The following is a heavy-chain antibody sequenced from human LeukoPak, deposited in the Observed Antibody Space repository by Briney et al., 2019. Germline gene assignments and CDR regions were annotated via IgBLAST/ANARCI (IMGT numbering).Heavy chain of an antibody. D-gene: IGHD1-26*01. CDR3: ARDWIKSGSYYFDY. J-gene: IGHJ4*02. CDR2: ISGRSSTI. Sequence: PGGSLRLSCAASAFTFSDYSMNWVRQAPGKGLEWVSYISGRSSTIYYADSVKGRFTISRDNAKNLMYLQMNSLRAEDTAVYYCARDWIKSGSYYFDYWGQGTLVTVSS. CDR1: AFTFSDYS. V-gene: IGHV3-48*01.